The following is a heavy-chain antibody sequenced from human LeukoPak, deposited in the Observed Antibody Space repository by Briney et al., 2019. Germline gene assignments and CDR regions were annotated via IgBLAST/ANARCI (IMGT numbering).Heavy chain of an antibody. D-gene: IGHD5-24*01. CDR1: GYSFTSYW. CDR2: IYPGDSDT. CDR3: ARIGRIEMTTNAGFDY. Sequence: GESLKISCKGSGYSFTSYWILWVRQMPGKGLEWMGIIYPGDSDTRYSPSFQGQVTISADKSISTAYLQWSSLKASDTAMYYCARIGRIEMTTNAGFDYWGQGTLVTVSS. J-gene: IGHJ4*02. V-gene: IGHV5-51*01.